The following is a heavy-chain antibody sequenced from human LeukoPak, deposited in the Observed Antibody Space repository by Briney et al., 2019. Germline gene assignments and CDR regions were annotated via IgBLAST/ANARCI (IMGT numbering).Heavy chain of an antibody. V-gene: IGHV1-58*01. J-gene: IGHJ3*02. Sequence: SVKVSCKASGFIFSRSAVQWVRQARGQRLEWIGWIVVGSGNTNYAQKFQERVTMTRDMSTGTAYMELSSLRSEDTAVYYCAAGNYYDSSGYYPYAFNIWGQGTMVTVSS. CDR2: IVVGSGNT. CDR1: GFIFSRSA. D-gene: IGHD3-22*01. CDR3: AAGNYYDSSGYYPYAFNI.